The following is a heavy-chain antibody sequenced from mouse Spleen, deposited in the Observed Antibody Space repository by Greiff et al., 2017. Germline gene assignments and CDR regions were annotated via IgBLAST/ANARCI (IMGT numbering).Heavy chain of an antibody. CDR2: INPNNGGT. D-gene: IGHD3-1*01. CDR1: GYTFTDYY. CDR3: ARPSYPTVGGFDY. Sequence: EVQLQQSGPELVKPGASVKISCKASGYTFTDYYMNWVKQSHGKSLEWIGDINPNNGGTSYNQKFKGKATLTVDKSSSTAYMELRSLTSEDSAVYYCARPSYPTVGGFDYWGQGTTLTVSS. J-gene: IGHJ2*01. V-gene: IGHV1-26*01.